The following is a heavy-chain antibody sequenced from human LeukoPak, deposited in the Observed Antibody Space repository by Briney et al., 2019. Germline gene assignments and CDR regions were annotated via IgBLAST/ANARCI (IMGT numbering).Heavy chain of an antibody. CDR2: IKQDGSHK. J-gene: IGHJ5*02. Sequence: GGSLRLSCAASGFAFSTYWMSWVRQAPGKGLEWVANIKQDGSHKYYVDSVKGRFTISRDNARNSLYLQANSLRAEDTAVYYCARGADWFDPWGQGILVTVSS. V-gene: IGHV3-7*01. CDR3: ARGADWFDP. CDR1: GFAFSTYW.